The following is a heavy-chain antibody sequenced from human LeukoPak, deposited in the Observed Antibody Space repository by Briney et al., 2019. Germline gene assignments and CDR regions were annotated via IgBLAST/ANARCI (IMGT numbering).Heavy chain of an antibody. CDR1: GFTFSNYG. CDR2: IRYDGSDE. Sequence: GGSLRLSCAASGFTFSNYGIHWVRQAPGKGLEWVAFIRYDGSDEYYAESVKGRFTISRDNSKNTLHLQMNSLRDEDRAVYYCAKSIAVAGLGGRRIFDYWGQGTLVTVSS. CDR3: AKSIAVAGLGGRRIFDY. D-gene: IGHD6-19*01. V-gene: IGHV3-30*02. J-gene: IGHJ4*02.